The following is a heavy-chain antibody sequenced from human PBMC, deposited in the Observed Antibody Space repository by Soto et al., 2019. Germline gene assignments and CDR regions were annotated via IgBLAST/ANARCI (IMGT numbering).Heavy chain of an antibody. CDR3: ARDARPAYYYYSSGGDWFDP. CDR2: IYYSGST. J-gene: IGHJ5*02. Sequence: QVQLQESGPGLVKPSQTLSLTCTVSGGSISSGDYYWSWIRQPPGKGLEWIGYIYYSGSTYYNPSLKSRVTISVDTSKNQFALKLSSVTAADTAVYYCARDARPAYYYYSSGGDWFDPWGQGTLVTVSS. D-gene: IGHD3-22*01. CDR1: GGSISSGDYY. V-gene: IGHV4-30-4*01.